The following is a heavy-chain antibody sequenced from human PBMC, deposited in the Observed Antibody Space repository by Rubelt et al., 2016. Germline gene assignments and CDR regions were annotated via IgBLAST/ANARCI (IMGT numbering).Heavy chain of an antibody. CDR1: GGSISSYY. D-gene: IGHD1-26*01. CDR2: IYYSGST. J-gene: IGHJ6*04. CDR3: ARGEVGLMDV. V-gene: IGHV4-59*01. Sequence: QVQLQESGPGLVKPSETLSLTCTVSGGSISSYYWSWIRQPPGKGLEWIGSIYYSGSTYYNPSLKSRVTIAVDTSKNQFSLELSSVTAADTAVYYCARGEVGLMDVWGKGTTVTVSS.